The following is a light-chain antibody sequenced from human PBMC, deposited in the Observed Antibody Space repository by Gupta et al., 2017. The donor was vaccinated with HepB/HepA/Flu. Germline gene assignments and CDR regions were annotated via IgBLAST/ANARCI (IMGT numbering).Light chain of an antibody. CDR3: TSYSHTTHIV. V-gene: IGLV2-14*03. CDR1: STDIGGYEY. J-gene: IGLJ2*01. CDR2: EVS. Sequence: SALTQVASMPGSPGQSITIHCTGTSTDIGGYEYDSWYQQHPGKAPKLLIYEVSRRPSGVSSRFSATKSGITASLTISGHQAEDEAYYYYTSYSHTTHIVFGGGTKLTVL.